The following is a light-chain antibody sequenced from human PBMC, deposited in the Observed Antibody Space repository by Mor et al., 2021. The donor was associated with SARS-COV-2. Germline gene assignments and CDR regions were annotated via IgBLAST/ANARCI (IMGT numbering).Light chain of an antibody. CDR2: GKN. J-gene: IGLJ2*01. V-gene: IGLV3-19*01. Sequence: LICGKNNRPSGIPDRFSGSSSGNTASLTITASQAEDEADYYCNSRDSSGYPVIFGGGTKLTVL. CDR3: NSRDSSGYPVI.